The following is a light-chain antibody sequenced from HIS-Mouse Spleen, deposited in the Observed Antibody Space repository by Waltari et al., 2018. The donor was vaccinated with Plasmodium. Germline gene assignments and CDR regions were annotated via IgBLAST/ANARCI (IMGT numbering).Light chain of an antibody. CDR1: QSISSW. CDR3: QQYNSYSYT. CDR2: KAS. Sequence: DIQMTQSPSTLSASVGDRVTITCRASQSISSWLPWYQQKPGKAHKLLIYKASSLESGVPSRFSGSGSGTEFTLTISSLQPDDFATYYCQQYNSYSYTFGQGTKLEIK. V-gene: IGKV1-5*03. J-gene: IGKJ2*01.